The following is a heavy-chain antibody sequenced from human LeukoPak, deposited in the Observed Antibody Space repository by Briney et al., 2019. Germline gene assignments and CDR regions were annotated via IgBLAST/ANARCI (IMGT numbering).Heavy chain of an antibody. V-gene: IGHV1-46*01. J-gene: IGHJ3*02. CDR1: GYTFTSYY. CDR2: INPSGGST. CDR3: ARDRNVLRYLDWSPRDAFDI. Sequence: ASVKVSCKASGYTFTSYYMHWVRQAPGQGLEWMGIINPSGGSTSYAQKFQGRVTMTRDTSTSTVYMELSSLRSEDTAVYYCARDRNVLRYLDWSPRDAFDIWGQGTMVTVSS. D-gene: IGHD3-9*01.